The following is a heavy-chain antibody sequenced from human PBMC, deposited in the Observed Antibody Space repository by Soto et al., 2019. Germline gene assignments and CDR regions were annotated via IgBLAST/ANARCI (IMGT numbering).Heavy chain of an antibody. CDR3: ARVPGPYDFWSGYSPFDP. CDR1: GYTFTSYG. J-gene: IGHJ5*02. V-gene: IGHV1-18*01. CDR2: ISAYNGNT. D-gene: IGHD3-3*01. Sequence: ASVKVSCKASGYTFTSYGISWVRQAPGQGLEWMGWISAYNGNTNYAQKLQGRVTMTTDTSTSTAYMELRSLRSDDTAVYYCARVPGPYDFWSGYSPFDPWGQGTLVTVS.